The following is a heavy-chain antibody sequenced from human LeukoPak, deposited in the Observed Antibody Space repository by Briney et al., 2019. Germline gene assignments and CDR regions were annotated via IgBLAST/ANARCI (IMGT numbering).Heavy chain of an antibody. V-gene: IGHV3-7*01. CDR2: IKQHGSEK. Sequence: PGGSLRLSCAASGFIFSDYWMSWVRQAPGKGLEWVANIKQHGSEKYYVDSVEGRFTISRDNAKNSLYLQMNSLRAEDTAVYYCASAIPADRFDYWGQGTLVTVSS. J-gene: IGHJ4*02. CDR1: GFIFSDYW. D-gene: IGHD2-2*01. CDR3: ASAIPADRFDY.